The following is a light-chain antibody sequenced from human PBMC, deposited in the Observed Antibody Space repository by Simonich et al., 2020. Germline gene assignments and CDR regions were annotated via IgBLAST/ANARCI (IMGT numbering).Light chain of an antibody. CDR1: QSVLYSSNNKNN. CDR3: QQYYSTPRT. Sequence: DIVMTQSPDSLAVSLGERATINCKTSQSVLYSSNNKNNLAWYQQKPGQPPKLLIYWASTRESGGPDRFSGSGSGTDFTLTISSLQAEDVAVYYCQQYYSTPRTFGQGTKVEIK. J-gene: IGKJ1*01. V-gene: IGKV4-1*01. CDR2: WAS.